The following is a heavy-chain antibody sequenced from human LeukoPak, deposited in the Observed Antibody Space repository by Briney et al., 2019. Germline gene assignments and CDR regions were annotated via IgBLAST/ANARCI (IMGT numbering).Heavy chain of an antibody. CDR1: GFTFSSYA. V-gene: IGHV4-39*01. CDR3: ARHAFSRFNYDFWSGYYTSFDY. D-gene: IGHD3-3*01. CDR2: IYYSGST. Sequence: GSLRLSCAASGFTFSSYAMTWVRQPPGKGLEWIGSIYYSGSTYYNPSLKSRVTISVDTSKNQFSLKLSSVTAADTAVYYCARHAFSRFNYDFWSGYYTSFDYWGQGTLVTVSS. J-gene: IGHJ4*02.